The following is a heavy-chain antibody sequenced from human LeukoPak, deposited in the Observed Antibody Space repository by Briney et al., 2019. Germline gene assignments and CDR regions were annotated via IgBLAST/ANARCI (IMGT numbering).Heavy chain of an antibody. CDR2: INPNSGGT. J-gene: IGHJ6*02. CDR3: ARKFFTPYYGMDV. Sequence: GASVKVSCKASGYTFTGYYMHWVRQAPGQGLEWMGWINPNSGGTNYAQKFQGRVTMTRDTSISTAYMELSRLRSDDTAVYYCARKFFTPYYGMDVWSQGTTVTVSS. V-gene: IGHV1-2*02. CDR1: GYTFTGYY. D-gene: IGHD2-15*01.